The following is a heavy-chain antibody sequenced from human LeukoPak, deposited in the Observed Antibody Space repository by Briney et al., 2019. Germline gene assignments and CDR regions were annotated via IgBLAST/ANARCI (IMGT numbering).Heavy chain of an antibody. CDR1: GCTVTSYG. CDR3: ARDEVVQLWLPYDY. V-gene: IGHV1-18*01. CDR2: ISAYNGNT. J-gene: IGHJ4*02. Sequence: ASVKVSCKASGCTVTSYGISWVRQAPGQGLEWMGWISAYNGNTNYAQKLQGRVTMTTDTSTSTAYMELRSLRSDDTAVYYCARDEVVQLWLPYDYWGQGTLVTVSS. D-gene: IGHD5-18*01.